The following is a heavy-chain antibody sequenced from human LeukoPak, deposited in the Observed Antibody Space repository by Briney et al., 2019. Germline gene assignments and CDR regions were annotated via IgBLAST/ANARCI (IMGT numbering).Heavy chain of an antibody. CDR2: IYSGGST. J-gene: IGHJ4*02. CDR3: ARGSSYSSSWDY. Sequence: GGSLRLSCAASGFTASSNYTSWVRQAPGKGLGWVSVIYSGGSTYYADSVKGRFTISRDNSKNTLYLQMNSLRAEDTAVYYCARGSSYSSSWDYWGQGTLVTVSS. CDR1: GFTASSNY. D-gene: IGHD6-13*01. V-gene: IGHV3-66*01.